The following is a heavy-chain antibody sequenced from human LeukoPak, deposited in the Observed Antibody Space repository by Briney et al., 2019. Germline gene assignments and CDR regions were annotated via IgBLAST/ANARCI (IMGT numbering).Heavy chain of an antibody. CDR3: ARGGYSSSWYHFDY. Sequence: QAGGSLRLSCAASGLTVSSNYMSWVRQAPGKGLEWVSVIYSGGTTNYADSVKGRFTISRDNSKNTLFLQMNSLRAEDTAVYYCARGGYSSSWYHFDYWGQGTLVTVSS. J-gene: IGHJ4*02. CDR1: GLTVSSNY. V-gene: IGHV3-53*01. CDR2: IYSGGTT. D-gene: IGHD6-13*01.